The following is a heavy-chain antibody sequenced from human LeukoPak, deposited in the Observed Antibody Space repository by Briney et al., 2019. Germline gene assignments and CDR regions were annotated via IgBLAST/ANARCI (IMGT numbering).Heavy chain of an antibody. V-gene: IGHV4-31*03. CDR1: GGSISSGVYC. CDR3: ARDGGGSLYGMDV. CDR2: ICSSGSA. D-gene: IGHD2-15*01. Sequence: SQTLSLTCTVSGGSISSGVYCWSWIRQRPGEGLQWIGYICSSGSAYYNPSLKSRVTMSIDTSNNQFSLKLNSVTAADTAVYYCARDGGGSLYGMDVWGQGTTVTVSS. J-gene: IGHJ6*02.